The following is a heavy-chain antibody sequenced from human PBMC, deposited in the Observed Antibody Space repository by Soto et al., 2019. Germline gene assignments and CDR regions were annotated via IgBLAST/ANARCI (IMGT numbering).Heavy chain of an antibody. D-gene: IGHD2-21*02. J-gene: IGHJ4*02. CDR1: RGSIISDAYN. V-gene: IGHV4-30-4*01. CDR2: SYYSGTT. CDR3: ARVGTCGGDCNYFDY. Sequence: SVTLSLTCTASRGSIISDAYNRSSLPQPPGKGLERIRYSYYSGTTEYTASLKSRLTISVDSSKNQFSRKLSSVPYADTAVYYCARVGTCGGDCNYFDYWGKGTRGTVSS.